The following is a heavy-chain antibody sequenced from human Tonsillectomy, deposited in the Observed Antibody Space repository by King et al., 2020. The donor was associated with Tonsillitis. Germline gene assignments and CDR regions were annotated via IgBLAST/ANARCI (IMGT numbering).Heavy chain of an antibody. CDR1: GGSISSGDSY. Sequence: QVPLQESGPGLVKPSQTLSLTCSVSGGSISSGDSYWSWIRQPAGKGLEWIGRIYASGSSNYKSSLKSRVVMSVDTSKNQFSLRLSSVTAADTAVYFCAKSRYSSSWSRALEIWGQGTMVTVSS. V-gene: IGHV4-61*02. J-gene: IGHJ3*02. CDR2: IYASGSS. D-gene: IGHD6-13*01. CDR3: AKSRYSSSWSRALEI.